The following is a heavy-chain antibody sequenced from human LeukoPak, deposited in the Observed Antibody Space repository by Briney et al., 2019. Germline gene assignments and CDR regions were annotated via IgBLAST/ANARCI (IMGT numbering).Heavy chain of an antibody. CDR3: ARLPGGVVMNAGLY. J-gene: IGHJ4*02. Sequence: PGGSLRLSCAASGFTFSGSALHWVRQASGKGLEWVGRIRSTANGYATAYAASVKGRFTISRDDSKNTAYLQMDSLKTEDTAVYYCARLPGGVVMNAGLYWGQGTLVTVSS. D-gene: IGHD2-21*01. CDR1: GFTFSGSA. CDR2: IRSTANGYAT. V-gene: IGHV3-73*01.